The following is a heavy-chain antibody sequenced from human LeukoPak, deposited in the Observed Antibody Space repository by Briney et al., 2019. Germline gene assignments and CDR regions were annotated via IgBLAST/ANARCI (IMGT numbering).Heavy chain of an antibody. Sequence: SVKVSCKASGGTFSSYAISWVRQAPGQGLEWMGGIIPIFGTANYAQKFQGRVTITADESTSTAYMELSSLRSEDTAVYYCAIFRGGYDSSGYYPYYFDYWGQGTLVTVSS. CDR2: IIPIFGTA. J-gene: IGHJ4*02. D-gene: IGHD3-22*01. CDR1: GGTFSSYA. CDR3: AIFRGGYDSSGYYPYYFDY. V-gene: IGHV1-69*13.